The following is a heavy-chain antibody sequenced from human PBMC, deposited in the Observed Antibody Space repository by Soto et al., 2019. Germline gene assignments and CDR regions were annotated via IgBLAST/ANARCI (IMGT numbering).Heavy chain of an antibody. CDR3: AKERTITAVTGIAFDY. CDR1: GFIFSRYA. J-gene: IGHJ4*02. Sequence: VQLGESGGGVVQPGRSLRLSCAASGFIFSRYAMHWVRQAPGKGLEWVAVISYDGSNKYYADSAKGRFTISRDNSNNTLYLQMNSLRPEDTVAYYCAKERTITAVTGIAFDYWGRGTLVTVSS. D-gene: IGHD6-19*01. V-gene: IGHV3-30*04. CDR2: ISYDGSNK.